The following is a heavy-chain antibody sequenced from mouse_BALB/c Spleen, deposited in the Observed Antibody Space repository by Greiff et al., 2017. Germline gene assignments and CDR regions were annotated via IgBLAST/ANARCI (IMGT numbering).Heavy chain of an antibody. CDR3: ARSYYDYDFDY. D-gene: IGHD2-4*01. CDR1: GFNIKDTY. J-gene: IGHJ2*01. CDR2: IDPANGNT. V-gene: IGHV14-3*02. Sequence: VQLKESGAELVKPGASVKLSCTASGFNIKDTYMHWVKQRPEQGLEWIGRIDPANGNTKYDPKFQGKATITADTSSNTAYLQLSSLTSEDTAVYYCARSYYDYDFDYWGQGTTLTVSS.